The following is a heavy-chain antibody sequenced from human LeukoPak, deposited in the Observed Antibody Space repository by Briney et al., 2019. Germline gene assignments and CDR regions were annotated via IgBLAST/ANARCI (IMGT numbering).Heavy chain of an antibody. V-gene: IGHV1-69*04. CDR2: IIPIFGIA. J-gene: IGHJ3*02. D-gene: IGHD4-17*01. Sequence: ASVKVSCKASGGTFSSYAISWVRQAPGQGLEWMGRIIPIFGIANYAQKFQGRVTITSDKSTSTAYMELSSLRSEDTAVYYCARVLSDDSGDENLFDIWGQGTMVTVSS. CDR3: ARVLSDDSGDENLFDI. CDR1: GGTFSSYA.